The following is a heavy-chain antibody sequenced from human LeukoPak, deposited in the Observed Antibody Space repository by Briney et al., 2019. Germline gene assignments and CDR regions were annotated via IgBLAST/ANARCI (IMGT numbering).Heavy chain of an antibody. CDR1: GFTFYSYS. CDR2: ISSSSSTI. J-gene: IGHJ4*02. Sequence: GGSLRLSCAASGFTFYSYSMNWDRQAPGKGLEWVSYISSSSSTIYYADSVKGRFTISRDNAKNSLYLQRHSLRAEDTAVYYCERDGLSGYFDYWGQGTLVTVSS. V-gene: IGHV3-48*01. D-gene: IGHD3-10*01. CDR3: ERDGLSGYFDY.